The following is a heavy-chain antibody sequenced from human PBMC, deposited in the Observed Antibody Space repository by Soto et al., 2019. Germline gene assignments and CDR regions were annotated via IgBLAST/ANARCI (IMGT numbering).Heavy chain of an antibody. D-gene: IGHD5-12*01. J-gene: IGHJ4*02. CDR2: INDNGGTT. CDR3: AKDGLDVRYSGYDFVLLYS. Sequence: GGSLRLSCAASGFTFSSSAMIWVRQAPGKGLEWVSAINDNGGTTYYAASVKGRFTISRDNSKNTLYLQMSSLRDEDTAVYYCAKDGLDVRYSGYDFVLLYSWGQGTLVTVSS. CDR1: GFTFSSSA. V-gene: IGHV3-23*01.